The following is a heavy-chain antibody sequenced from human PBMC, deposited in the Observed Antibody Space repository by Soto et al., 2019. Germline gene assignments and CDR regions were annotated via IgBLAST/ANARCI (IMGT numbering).Heavy chain of an antibody. J-gene: IGHJ4*02. V-gene: IGHV1-2*02. Sequence: ASVKVSCKASGYTFTGHYIHWVRQAPEQGPEWMGEIGPESGATRYAQRFQGRVTMTRDMSITTVYMELNNPSPDDTAVYYCGRGRSGQIVVFYWGQGTPVTVSS. CDR2: IGPESGAT. CDR3: GRGRSGQIVVFY. D-gene: IGHD1-26*01. CDR1: GYTFTGHY.